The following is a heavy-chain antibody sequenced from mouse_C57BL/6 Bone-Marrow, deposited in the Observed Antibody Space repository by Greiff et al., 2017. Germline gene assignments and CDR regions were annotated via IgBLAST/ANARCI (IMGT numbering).Heavy chain of an antibody. D-gene: IGHD2-1*01. V-gene: IGHV8-12*01. CDR2: IYWDDAK. CDR3: GRRGGNSYAMDY. J-gene: IGHJ4*01. CDR1: GFSLSTSGMG. Sequence: QVTLQVSGPGILQSSPTLSLTCSFSGFSLSTSGMGVSWLRQPSGKGLEWLAHIYWDDAKRYHPSLKRRITSSKDTSRNQVFLKLTSVDTADTATDYCGRRGGNSYAMDYWGQGTSVTVSS.